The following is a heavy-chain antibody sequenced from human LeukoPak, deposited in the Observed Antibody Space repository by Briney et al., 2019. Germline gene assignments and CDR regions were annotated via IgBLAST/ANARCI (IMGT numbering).Heavy chain of an antibody. Sequence: SETLSLTCTVSGGSIRYYYWSWIRQSPGKGLEWIGYIYYNGSTNYNPSLKSRVTISVDMSKNQFSLKMSSVTAADTAIYYCARKGGLFDYWGQGRLVTVSS. D-gene: IGHD2-15*01. CDR2: IYYNGST. V-gene: IGHV4-59*01. CDR3: ARKGGLFDY. CDR1: GGSIRYYY. J-gene: IGHJ4*02.